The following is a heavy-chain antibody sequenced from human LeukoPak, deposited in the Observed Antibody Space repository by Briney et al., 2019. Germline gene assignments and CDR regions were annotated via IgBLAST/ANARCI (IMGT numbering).Heavy chain of an antibody. D-gene: IGHD2-2*01. V-gene: IGHV1-18*01. CDR1: GYTFTSYG. CDR3: ARADLGYRSSTSCYSGNWFEP. CDR2: ISAYNVNT. J-gene: IGHJ5*02. Sequence: ASVKVSCKASGYTFTSYGICWVRQAPGQGREWMGWISAYNVNTNYTQKLQGRGTMTTDTSTSTAYMELRSLRSDDTAVYYCARADLGYRSSTSCYSGNWFEPWGQGTLVTVSS.